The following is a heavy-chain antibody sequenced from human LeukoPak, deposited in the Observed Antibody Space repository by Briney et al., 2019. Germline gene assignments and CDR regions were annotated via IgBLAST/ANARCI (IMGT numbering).Heavy chain of an antibody. Sequence: GGSLRLSCAASGFTFSSYGMHWVRQAPGKGLEWVVVIWYDGSNKYYADSVKGRFTISRDNSKNTLYLQMNSLRAEDTAVYYCARDRYDSGSSWYGPLDYWGQGTLVTVSS. CDR2: IWYDGSNK. J-gene: IGHJ4*02. D-gene: IGHD6-13*01. V-gene: IGHV3-33*01. CDR1: GFTFSSYG. CDR3: ARDRYDSGSSWYGPLDY.